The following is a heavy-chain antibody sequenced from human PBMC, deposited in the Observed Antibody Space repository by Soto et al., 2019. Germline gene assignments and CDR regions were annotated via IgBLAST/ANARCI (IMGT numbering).Heavy chain of an antibody. CDR2: LHSGHSSA. J-gene: IGHJ4*02. D-gene: IGHD2-2*01. Sequence: GESLKISCKASGSIFSSYSIGWVRQMPGKGLEWVGNLHSGHSSATYSPSFQGHVTISVDKSINTAYLQWSSLKASDTAFYYCGTWPSSNWFDYWGQGTMVTVS. CDR1: GSIFSSYS. V-gene: IGHV5-51*01. CDR3: GTWPSSNWFDY.